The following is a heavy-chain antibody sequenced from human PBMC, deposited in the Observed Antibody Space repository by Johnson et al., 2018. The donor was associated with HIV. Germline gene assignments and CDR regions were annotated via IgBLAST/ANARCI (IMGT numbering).Heavy chain of an antibody. CDR1: GFTFSDYY. CDR2: IRYDGRNK. Sequence: QVQLVESGGGVVLPGGSLRLSCAASGFTFSDYYMSWIRQAPGKGLEWVAFIRYDGRNKYYADSVKGRFTISRDNSKNTLYLQMNSLRAEDTALYYCARYSGSYYTIAFDIWGQGTMVTVSS. J-gene: IGHJ3*02. D-gene: IGHD1-26*01. CDR3: ARYSGSYYTIAFDI. V-gene: IGHV3-30*02.